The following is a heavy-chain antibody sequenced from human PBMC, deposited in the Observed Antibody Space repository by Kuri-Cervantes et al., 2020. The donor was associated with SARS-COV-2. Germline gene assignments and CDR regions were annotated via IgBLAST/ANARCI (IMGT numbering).Heavy chain of an antibody. V-gene: IGHV4-30-2*01. D-gene: IGHD2-2*01. CDR1: GDSISSSGYS. Sequence: LRLSCDVSGDSISSSGYSWSWIRQPPGKALEWIGSISHSGSASYHPSLKSRVTISVDTSKNQFSLKLSSVTAADTAVYYCARRSDIVVVPAATTGAFDIWGQGKMV. J-gene: IGHJ3*02. CDR2: ISHSGSA. CDR3: ARRSDIVVVPAATTGAFDI.